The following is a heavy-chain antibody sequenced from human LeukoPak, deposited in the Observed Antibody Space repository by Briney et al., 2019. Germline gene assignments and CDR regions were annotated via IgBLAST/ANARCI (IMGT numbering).Heavy chain of an antibody. Sequence: PSETLSLTCTVSGGSISSGGYYWSWIRQHPGKGLEWIGYIYYSGSTYYNPSLKSRVTISVDTSKNQFSLRLTSVTAADTAVYYCARHTTGYCSGGTCPYYFDHWGQGTLVTVSS. D-gene: IGHD2-15*01. J-gene: IGHJ4*02. V-gene: IGHV4-31*03. CDR3: ARHTTGYCSGGTCPYYFDH. CDR2: IYYSGST. CDR1: GGSISSGGYY.